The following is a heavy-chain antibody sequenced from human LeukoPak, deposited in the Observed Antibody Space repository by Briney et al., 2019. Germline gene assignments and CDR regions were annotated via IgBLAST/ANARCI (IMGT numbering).Heavy chain of an antibody. V-gene: IGHV3-30*04. J-gene: IGHJ4*02. D-gene: IGHD6-13*01. CDR1: GFTFSSYA. CDR3: ARDSQQLVLDY. CDR2: ISYDGSNK. Sequence: GRSLRLSCAAPGFTFSSYAMHWVRQAPGKGLEWVAVISYDGSNKYYADSVKGRFTISRDNSKNTLYLQMNSLRAEDTAVYYCARDSQQLVLDYWGQGTLVTVSS.